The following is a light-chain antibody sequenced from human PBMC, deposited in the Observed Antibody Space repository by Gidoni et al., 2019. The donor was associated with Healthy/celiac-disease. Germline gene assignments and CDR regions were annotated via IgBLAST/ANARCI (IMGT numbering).Light chain of an antibody. Sequence: DIQLTQSPSFLSASVGDRVTFTCRASQDIRRSLAWYQQQPGKAPKLLIYGASALQSGVPSRFSGRGFGADFSLTISSLQPEDFATYYCQQVNTYPFTFGHGTKLEI. CDR2: GAS. J-gene: IGKJ2*01. CDR3: QQVNTYPFT. V-gene: IGKV1-9*01. CDR1: QDIRRS.